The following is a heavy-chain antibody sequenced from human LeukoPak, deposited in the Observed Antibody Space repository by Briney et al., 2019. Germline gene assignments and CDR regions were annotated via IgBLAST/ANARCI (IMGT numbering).Heavy chain of an antibody. Sequence: PGGSLRLSCAASGFTFSNYWIHWVRQAPGKGLVWVSSTSTDGSTTVYGDSVKGRFTISRDNGKNTLDLQLNSLRVEDTAVYFCTRTGYRHGMDVWGQGTTVTVSS. D-gene: IGHD3-16*02. J-gene: IGHJ6*02. CDR2: TSTDGSTT. CDR3: TRTGYRHGMDV. CDR1: GFTFSNYW. V-gene: IGHV3-74*01.